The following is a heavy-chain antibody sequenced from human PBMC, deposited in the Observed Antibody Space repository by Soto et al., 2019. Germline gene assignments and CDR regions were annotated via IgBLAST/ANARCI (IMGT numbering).Heavy chain of an antibody. CDR1: GFTFSNAW. V-gene: IGHV3-15*01. CDR2: IKSKTDGGTT. D-gene: IGHD2-8*01. J-gene: IGHJ4*02. Sequence: PGGSLRLSCAASGFTFSNAWMSWVRQAPGKGLEWVGRIKSKTDGGTTDYAAPVKGRFTISRDDSKNTLSLQMNSLKTEDTAVYYCTSQSPDFVLMVYAGPFSYWGQGTLVTVSS. CDR3: TSQSPDFVLMVYAGPFSY.